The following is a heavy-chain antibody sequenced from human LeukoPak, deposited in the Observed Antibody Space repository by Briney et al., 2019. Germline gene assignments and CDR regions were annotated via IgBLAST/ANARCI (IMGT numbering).Heavy chain of an antibody. D-gene: IGHD3-22*01. V-gene: IGHV3-30-3*01. CDR2: ISYDGSNK. CDR3: ARGRRVVKKGDAFDI. J-gene: IGHJ3*02. Sequence: PGGSLRLSCAASGFTFSSYAMPWVRQAPGKGLEWVAVISYDGSNKYYADSVKGRFTISRDNSKNTLYLQMNSLRAEDTAVYYCARGRRVVKKGDAFDIWGQGTMVTVSS. CDR1: GFTFSSYA.